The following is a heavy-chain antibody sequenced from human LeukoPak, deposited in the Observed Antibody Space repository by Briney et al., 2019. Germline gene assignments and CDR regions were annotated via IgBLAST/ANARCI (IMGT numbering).Heavy chain of an antibody. CDR1: GFTFSSYA. Sequence: PGGSLRLSCAASGFTFSSYAMSWVRQAPGKGLEWVSVISNSGGSTYYADSVKGRFTISRDNSKNTLYLQMNSLRTEDTAEYYCAKDLRYSSSWYPFDYWGQGTLVTVSS. D-gene: IGHD6-13*01. CDR3: AKDLRYSSSWYPFDY. J-gene: IGHJ4*02. V-gene: IGHV3-23*01. CDR2: ISNSGGST.